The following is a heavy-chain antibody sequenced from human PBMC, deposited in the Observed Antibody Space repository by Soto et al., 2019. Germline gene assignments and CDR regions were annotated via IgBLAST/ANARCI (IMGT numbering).Heavy chain of an antibody. CDR3: AGHSSGVPGYYYGMDV. J-gene: IGHJ6*02. CDR2: IIPIFDTA. V-gene: IGHV1-69*12. D-gene: IGHD3-22*01. CDR1: GGTFSSYA. Sequence: QVQLVQSGAEVKKPGSSVKVSCKASGGTFSSYAISWLRQSPGQGLEWMGGIIPIFDTADYAQKFQGRVTITADESTNTAYMELSSLRSEDTAVYYCAGHSSGVPGYYYGMDVWGQGTTVTVSS.